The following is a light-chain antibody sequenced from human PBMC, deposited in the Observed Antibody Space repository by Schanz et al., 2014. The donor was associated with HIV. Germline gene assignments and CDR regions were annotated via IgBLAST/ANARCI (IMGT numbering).Light chain of an antibody. J-gene: IGLJ2*01. Sequence: QSALTQPASASGSPGQSVTISCTGTSSDVGGYNYVSWYQQHPDKAPKLMIYDVSNRPSGVSNRFSGSKSGNSASLTISGLQPEDEADYYCIAYTSDTVLFGGGTKVTVL. CDR1: SSDVGGYNY. CDR3: IAYTSDTVL. CDR2: DVS. V-gene: IGLV2-14*01.